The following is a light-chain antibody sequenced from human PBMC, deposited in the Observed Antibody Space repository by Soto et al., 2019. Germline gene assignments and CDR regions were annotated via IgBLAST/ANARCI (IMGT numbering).Light chain of an antibody. J-gene: IGKJ1*01. CDR2: EAS. CDR3: QQRSDWPWT. Sequence: EIVLTQSPATLSLSPGERAMLSCRASQSVGNYLVWYQQKPGQAPRLLMYEASNRATGIPARFSGGGSGTDFTLTISSLEPEDFAVYYCQQRSDWPWTFGQGTKVEIK. CDR1: QSVGNY. V-gene: IGKV3-11*01.